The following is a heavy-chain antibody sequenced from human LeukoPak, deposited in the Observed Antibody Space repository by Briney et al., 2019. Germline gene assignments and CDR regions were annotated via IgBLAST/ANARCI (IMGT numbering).Heavy chain of an antibody. D-gene: IGHD2-2*01. CDR1: GGSFSGYY. CDR3: ARAGYQLHTPYAAEYFQH. J-gene: IGHJ1*01. V-gene: IGHV4-34*01. CDR2: INHSGST. Sequence: PSETLSLTCAVYGGSFSGYYWSWIRQPPGKGLEWIGEINHSGSTNYNPSLKSRVTISVDTSKNQFSLKLSSVTAADTAVYYCARAGYQLHTPYAAEYFQHWGQGTLVTVSS.